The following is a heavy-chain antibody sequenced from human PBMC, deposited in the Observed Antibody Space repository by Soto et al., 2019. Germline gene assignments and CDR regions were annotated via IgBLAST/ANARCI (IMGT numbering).Heavy chain of an antibody. Sequence: SVKVSCKASGGTFTSFTITWIRQAPGQGLEWMGGIIPLFGTVNYAQNFQGRLTITADESTTTAYMELGSLRSEDTAVYYCARETTTVTRDYFYYGMDVWGQGTTVTVSS. V-gene: IGHV1-69*13. CDR3: ARETTTVTRDYFYYGMDV. CDR2: IIPLFGTV. J-gene: IGHJ6*02. CDR1: GGTFTSFT. D-gene: IGHD4-17*01.